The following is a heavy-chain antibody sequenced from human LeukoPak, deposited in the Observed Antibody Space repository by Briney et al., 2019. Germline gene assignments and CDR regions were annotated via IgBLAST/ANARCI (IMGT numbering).Heavy chain of an antibody. Sequence: GESLQISCKGSGYSFTNYWIGWVRQLPGKGLEWMGIIYPGDSDTRYSPSFQGQVTISADRSISTAYLQWSSLKASDTAIYYCARRDSSSEYFVYWGQGTLITVSS. V-gene: IGHV5-51*01. CDR3: ARRDSSSEYFVY. CDR2: IYPGDSDT. D-gene: IGHD6-6*01. CDR1: GYSFTNYW. J-gene: IGHJ4*02.